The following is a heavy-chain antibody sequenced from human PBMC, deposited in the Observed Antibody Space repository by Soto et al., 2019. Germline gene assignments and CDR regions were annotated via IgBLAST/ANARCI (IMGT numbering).Heavy chain of an antibody. V-gene: IGHV4-31*03. J-gene: IGHJ3*02. Sequence: SETLSLTCTVSGGSISSGGYYWSWIRQHPGKGLEWIGYIYYSGSTYYNPSLKSRVTIPVDTSKNQFSLKLSSVTAADTAVYYCARPNAEDDAFDIWGQGTMVTVSS. D-gene: IGHD2-8*01. CDR3: ARPNAEDDAFDI. CDR1: GGSISSGGYY. CDR2: IYYSGST.